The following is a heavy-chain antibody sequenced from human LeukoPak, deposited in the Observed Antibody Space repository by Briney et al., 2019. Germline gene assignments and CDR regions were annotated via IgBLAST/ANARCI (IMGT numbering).Heavy chain of an antibody. V-gene: IGHV3-23*01. CDR2: ISSTGDTT. Sequence: GGSLRLSCAASGFTFSNYAMNWVRQAPGKGLEWVSVISSTGDTTYYADSVKGRFTISRDNSKNTLYLQMNSLRAEDTAVYYCAKVSGSGGTKYQPFDYWGQGTLVTVSS. CDR1: GFTFSNYA. CDR3: AKVSGSGGTKYQPFDY. D-gene: IGHD2-15*01. J-gene: IGHJ4*02.